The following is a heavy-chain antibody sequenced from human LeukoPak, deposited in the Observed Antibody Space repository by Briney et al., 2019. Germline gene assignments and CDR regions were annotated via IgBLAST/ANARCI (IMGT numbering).Heavy chain of an antibody. Sequence: SETLSLTCAVYGGSFSGYYWSWIRQPPGKGLEWIGEINHSGSTNYNPSLKSRVTMSVDTSKSQFSLKLSSVTAADTAVYYCARGSLRQQLRPEDSWGPGTLVTVSS. D-gene: IGHD6-13*01. V-gene: IGHV4-34*01. CDR3: ARGSLRQQLRPEDS. CDR2: INHSGST. J-gene: IGHJ4*02. CDR1: GGSFSGYY.